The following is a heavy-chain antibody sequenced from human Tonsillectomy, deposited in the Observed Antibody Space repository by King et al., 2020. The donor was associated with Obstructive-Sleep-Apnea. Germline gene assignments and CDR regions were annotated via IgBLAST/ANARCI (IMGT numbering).Heavy chain of an antibody. CDR2: ISYSGST. CDR3: ARSGRSSSGLFDY. CDR1: GGSISPYY. J-gene: IGHJ4*02. Sequence: VQLQQSGPGLVKSSETLSLTCAVSGGSISPYYWSWIRQSPGKGLEWIGYISYSGSTNYNSSLKSRVTISIDRSKSQFSLKLSSVTVADTAVYYCARSGRSSSGLFDYWGQGTLGTVSS. D-gene: IGHD3-10*01. V-gene: IGHV4-59*01.